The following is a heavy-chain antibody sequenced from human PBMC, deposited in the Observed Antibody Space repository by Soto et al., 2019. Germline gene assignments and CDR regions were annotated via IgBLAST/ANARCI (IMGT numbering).Heavy chain of an antibody. CDR1: GGSFSSYI. Sequence: QVQLVQSGAEVKKPGSSVKVSCKASGGSFSSYIVSWVRQAPGQGLEWMGRIIPVLGVEYYAQKFQGRVPCTAEKSTSTASMELSSLRSEDTAVYYCAKSPNPGSATPSYYVMDVWGLGTTVTVSS. CDR3: AKSPNPGSATPSYYVMDV. J-gene: IGHJ6*02. CDR2: IIPVLGVE. V-gene: IGHV1-69*02. D-gene: IGHD2-15*01.